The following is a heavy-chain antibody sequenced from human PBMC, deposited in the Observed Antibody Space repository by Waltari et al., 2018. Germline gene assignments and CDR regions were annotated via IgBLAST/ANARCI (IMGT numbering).Heavy chain of an antibody. CDR2: INSDGSTI. D-gene: IGHD3-9*01. CDR3: ASAYYDILD. V-gene: IGHV3-74*01. J-gene: IGHJ4*02. CDR1: GFTFSSYW. Sequence: EVQLEESGGGLVQPGGSLRLSCAASGFTFSSYWMHWVRHAPGKGLVWVSRINSDGSTISYADSVKGRFTISRDNAKNTLYLQMNSLSAEDTAMYYCASAYYDILDWGQGTLVTVSS.